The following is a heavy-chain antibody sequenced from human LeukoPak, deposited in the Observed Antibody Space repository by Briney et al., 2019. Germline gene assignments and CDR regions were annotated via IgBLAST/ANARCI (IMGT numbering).Heavy chain of an antibody. Sequence: GALRLSCAASGFTFSSYDMTWVRQAPGRGLEWVSYISSSGSTIYYADSLKGRFTISRDNAKNSLYLQMNSLRAEDTAVYYCARAHYYDSSGLDFWGQGTLVTVSS. CDR1: GFTFSSYD. CDR3: ARAHYYDSSGLDF. D-gene: IGHD3-22*01. CDR2: ISSSGSTI. J-gene: IGHJ4*02. V-gene: IGHV3-48*03.